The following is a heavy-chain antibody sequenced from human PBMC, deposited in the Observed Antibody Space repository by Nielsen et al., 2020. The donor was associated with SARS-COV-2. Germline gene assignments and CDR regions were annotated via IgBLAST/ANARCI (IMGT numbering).Heavy chain of an antibody. D-gene: IGHD3-22*01. CDR3: ARDSSGTYRRVDY. CDR2: INPTNGGT. Sequence: ASVKVSCKASGYTFTNNYMHWVRQAPGQGPEWMGLINPTNGGTTYAQKFLGRVTMTRDTYTSTVYMELSSLRSDDTAVYYCARDSSGTYRRVDYWGQGTLVTVSS. V-gene: IGHV1-46*01. CDR1: GYTFTNNY. J-gene: IGHJ4*02.